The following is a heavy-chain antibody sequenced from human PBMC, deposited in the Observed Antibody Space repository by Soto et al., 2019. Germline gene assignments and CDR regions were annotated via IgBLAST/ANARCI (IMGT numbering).Heavy chain of an antibody. CDR2: IYYSGST. CDR3: ARLKGGNRQKPTLYYFDY. Sequence: QLQLQESGPGLVKPSETLSLTCTVSGGSISSSSYYWGWIRQPPGKGLEWIGSIYYSGSTYYNPSLKSRVTISVDTSKNQFSLKLSSVTAADTAVYYCARLKGGNRQKPTLYYFDYWGQGTLVTVSS. V-gene: IGHV4-39*01. CDR1: GGSISSSSYY. D-gene: IGHD2-15*01. J-gene: IGHJ4*02.